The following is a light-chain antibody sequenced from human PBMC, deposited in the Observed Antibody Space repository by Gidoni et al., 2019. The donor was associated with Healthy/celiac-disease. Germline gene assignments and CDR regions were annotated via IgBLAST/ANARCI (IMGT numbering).Light chain of an antibody. CDR3: QQYNSYSGA. J-gene: IGKJ1*01. V-gene: IGKV1-5*03. CDR1: QSISSW. CDR2: KAS. Sequence: DIQRTQSPSTLSASVGDRVTSTCRASQSISSWLAWYQQKPGKAPKLLIYKASSLESGVPSRFSGSGSGTEFTLTISSLQPDDFATYYCQQYNSYSGAFGQGTQVEIK.